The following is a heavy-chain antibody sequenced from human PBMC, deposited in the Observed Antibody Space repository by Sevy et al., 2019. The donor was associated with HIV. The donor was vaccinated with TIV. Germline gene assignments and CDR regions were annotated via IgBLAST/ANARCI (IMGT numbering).Heavy chain of an antibody. J-gene: IGHJ6*02. CDR3: AKGFCSGATCPRDYYYYGMDV. V-gene: IGHV3-23*01. Sequence: GGSLRLSCSASEFTFSSYAMSWVRQAPGKGLEWVSSISGSGRFTYYADFVEGRFIISRDNSKNTLSVQINSLRAEDTAVYYCAKGFCSGATCPRDYYYYGMDVWGQGTTVTVSS. CDR1: EFTFSSYA. D-gene: IGHD2-15*01. CDR2: ISGSGRFT.